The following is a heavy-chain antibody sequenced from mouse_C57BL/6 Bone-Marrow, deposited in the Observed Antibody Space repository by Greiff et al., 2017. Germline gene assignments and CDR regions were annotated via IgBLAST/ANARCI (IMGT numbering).Heavy chain of an antibody. V-gene: IGHV5-4*01. Sequence: EVKVEESGGGLVKPGGSLKLSCAASGFTFSSSAMPWVRQTPEQRLEWVATISAGGSYTYYPANVKGRFTISRDNAKNNLYLQMSHLKSEDTAMYYCARDRGDYFDVWGTGTTVTVSS. J-gene: IGHJ1*03. CDR2: ISAGGSYT. CDR3: ARDRGDYFDV. CDR1: GFTFSSSA. D-gene: IGHD3-3*01.